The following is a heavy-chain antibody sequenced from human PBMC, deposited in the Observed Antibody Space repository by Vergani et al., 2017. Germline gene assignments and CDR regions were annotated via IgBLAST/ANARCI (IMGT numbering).Heavy chain of an antibody. V-gene: IGHV3-30-3*01. CDR3: ARDGPDYGDYELVYCYSYMDV. CDR2: ISYDGSNK. CDR1: GFTFSSYA. D-gene: IGHD4-17*01. J-gene: IGHJ6*03. Sequence: QVQLVESGGGVVQPGRSLRLSCAASGFTFSSYAMHWVRQAPGKGLEWVAVISYDGSNKYYADSVKGRFTISRDKSKNTLYRQMNSLRAEDTAVYYCARDGPDYGDYELVYCYSYMDVWGKGTTVTVSS.